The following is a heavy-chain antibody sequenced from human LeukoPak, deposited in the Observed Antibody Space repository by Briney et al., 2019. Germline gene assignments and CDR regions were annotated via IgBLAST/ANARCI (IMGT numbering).Heavy chain of an antibody. J-gene: IGHJ4*02. CDR1: GYTFTSYY. D-gene: IGHD6-13*01. CDR3: AREIHRSIPKYSSSRGFDY. CDR2: INPSGGST. V-gene: IGHV1-46*01. Sequence: ASVKVSGKASGYTFTSYYMHWVRQAPGQGLEWMGIINPSGGSTSYAQKFQGRVTMTRDTSTSTVYMELRSLRSEDTAVYYCAREIHRSIPKYSSSRGFDYWGQGTLVTVSS.